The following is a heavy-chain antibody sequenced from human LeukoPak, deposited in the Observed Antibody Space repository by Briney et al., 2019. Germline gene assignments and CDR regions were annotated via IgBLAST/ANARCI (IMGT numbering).Heavy chain of an antibody. CDR3: ARQGYYGSGSSWFDP. J-gene: IGHJ5*02. Sequence: SETLSLTCAAYGGSFSGYYWSWIRQPPGKGLEWIGEINHSGSTNYNPSLKSRVTISVDTSKNQFSLKLSSVTAADTAVYYCARQGYYGSGSSWFDPWGQGTLVTVSS. D-gene: IGHD3-10*01. CDR2: INHSGST. V-gene: IGHV4-34*01. CDR1: GGSFSGYY.